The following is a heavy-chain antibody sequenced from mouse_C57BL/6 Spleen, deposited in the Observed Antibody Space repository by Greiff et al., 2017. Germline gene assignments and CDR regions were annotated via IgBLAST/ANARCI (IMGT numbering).Heavy chain of an antibody. J-gene: IGHJ4*01. V-gene: IGHV1-50*01. CDR2: IDPYDSYT. CDR1: GYTFTSYW. D-gene: IGHD2-3*01. CDR3: ARCYDGYHYAMDY. Sequence: VQLQQPGAELVKPGASVKLSCKASGYTFTSYWMKWVKQRPGKGLEWIGEIDPYDSYTNYNQKFKGKATLTVDKSSSTAYMQLSSLTSEDSAVYYCARCYDGYHYAMDYWGQGTSVTVSS.